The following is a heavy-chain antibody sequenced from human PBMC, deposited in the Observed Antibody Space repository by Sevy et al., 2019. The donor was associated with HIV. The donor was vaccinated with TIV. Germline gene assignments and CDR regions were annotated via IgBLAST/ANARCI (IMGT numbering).Heavy chain of an antibody. CDR1: GLTFSSHA. D-gene: IGHD6-19*01. J-gene: IGHJ4*02. V-gene: IGHV3-30-3*01. Sequence: GGFLRLSCAASGLTFSSHAMHWVRQAPGKGLEWVAVISSAGSNKYYADSVKGRFTISRDNPKNTLYLQMNSLRPEDTAVYYCTRDAGYSIAWSPSDYWGQGTLVTVSS. CDR2: ISSAGSNK. CDR3: TRDAGYSIAWSPSDY.